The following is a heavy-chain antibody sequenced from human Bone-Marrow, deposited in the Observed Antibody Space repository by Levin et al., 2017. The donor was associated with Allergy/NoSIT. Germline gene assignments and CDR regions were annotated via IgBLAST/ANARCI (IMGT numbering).Heavy chain of an antibody. CDR3: ARDGEAGIAAAGTSDY. CDR1: GFTFSSYA. D-gene: IGHD6-13*01. J-gene: IGHJ4*02. V-gene: IGHV3-30-3*01. Sequence: GGSLRLSCAASGFTFSSYAMHWVRQAPGKGLEWVAVISYDGSNKYYPDSVKGRFTISRDNSKNTLYLQMNSLRAEDTAVYYCARDGEAGIAAAGTSDYWGQGTLVTVSS. CDR2: ISYDGSNK.